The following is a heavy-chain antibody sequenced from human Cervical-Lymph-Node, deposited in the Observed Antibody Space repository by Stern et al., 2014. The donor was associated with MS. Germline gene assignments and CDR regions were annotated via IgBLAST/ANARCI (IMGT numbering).Heavy chain of an antibody. CDR1: GYIFTSYG. J-gene: IGHJ6*02. Sequence: VQLVQSGAEVKKPGASVKVSCKASGYIFTSYGISWVRQAPGQGLEWMGWISADNGDTNYVQNVQGRVPMTTDTSTNTAYMELSSLRSDDTALYYCARDSLIRTFGVEEGMDVWGQGTTVTVSS. CDR3: ARDSLIRTFGVEEGMDV. V-gene: IGHV1-18*01. CDR2: ISADNGDT. D-gene: IGHD3-3*01.